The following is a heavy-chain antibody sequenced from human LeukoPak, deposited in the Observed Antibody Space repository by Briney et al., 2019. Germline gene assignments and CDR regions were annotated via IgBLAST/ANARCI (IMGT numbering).Heavy chain of an antibody. J-gene: IGHJ4*02. CDR3: PKVSASGRAFEC. D-gene: IGHD3-3*01. Sequence: PGGSLRLSCAASGFTVSIHYMRWVRQAPGEGLEWVSVIYTTGKTYYADSVKGRFSISRDNSKNTVYLQMNSLRAEDTAVYYCPKVSASGRAFECWAQGTLVTVSS. CDR2: IYTTGKT. V-gene: IGHV3-53*01. CDR1: GFTVSIHY.